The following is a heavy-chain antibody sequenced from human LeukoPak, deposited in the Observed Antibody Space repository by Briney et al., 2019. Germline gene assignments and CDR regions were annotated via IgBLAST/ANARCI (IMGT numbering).Heavy chain of an antibody. CDR3: AGLDTAMVPGY. J-gene: IGHJ4*02. D-gene: IGHD5-18*01. V-gene: IGHV3-11*06. Sequence: PGGSLRLSCAASGFTFSDYYMSWIRQAPGKGLEWVSYISGSSSYIGYADSVKGRFTISRDNAKNSLYLQMDSLKAEDTAVYYCAGLDTAMVPGYWGQGTLVTVSS. CDR2: ISGSSSYI. CDR1: GFTFSDYY.